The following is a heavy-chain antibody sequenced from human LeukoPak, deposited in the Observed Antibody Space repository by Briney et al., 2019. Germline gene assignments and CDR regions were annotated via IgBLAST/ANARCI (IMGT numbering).Heavy chain of an antibody. D-gene: IGHD2-2*01. J-gene: IGHJ5*02. V-gene: IGHV3-23*01. CDR3: AKESTGVSSTRQNWFDP. CDR2: IGGSGGST. CDR1: GFTFSSYA. Sequence: GGSLRLSCAASGFTFSSYAMSWVRQAPGKGLEWVSAIGGSGGSTYYADSVKGRFTISRDNSKNTLYLQMNSLRAEDTAVYYCAKESTGVSSTRQNWFDPWGQGTLVTVSS.